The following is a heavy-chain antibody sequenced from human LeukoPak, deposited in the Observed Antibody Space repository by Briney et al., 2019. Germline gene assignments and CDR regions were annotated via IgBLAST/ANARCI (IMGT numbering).Heavy chain of an antibody. CDR3: ARDIGSGSYYASEFDY. Sequence: GGSLRLSCAASGFTFRDSAMTWVRQAPGKGLEWVSLISFSGDNTYYRDSVKGRFTVSRDNSKDTLYLQMNSLRAEDTALYYCARDIGSGSYYASEFDYWGQGTLVTVSS. CDR1: GFTFRDSA. D-gene: IGHD3-10*01. J-gene: IGHJ4*02. CDR2: ISFSGDNT. V-gene: IGHV3-23*01.